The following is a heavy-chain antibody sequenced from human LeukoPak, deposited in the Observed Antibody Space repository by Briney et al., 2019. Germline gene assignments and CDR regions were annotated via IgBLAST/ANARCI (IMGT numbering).Heavy chain of an antibody. CDR3: ARKDSGGSGSWDY. Sequence: SETLSLTCAVYGGSFSGYYWSWIRQPPGKGLEWIGEINHSGSTNYNPSLKSRVTISVDTSKNQFSLRLSSVTAAGTAVYYCARKDSGGSGSWDYWGQGTLVTVSS. CDR1: GGSFSGYY. V-gene: IGHV4-34*01. D-gene: IGHD3-10*01. J-gene: IGHJ4*02. CDR2: INHSGST.